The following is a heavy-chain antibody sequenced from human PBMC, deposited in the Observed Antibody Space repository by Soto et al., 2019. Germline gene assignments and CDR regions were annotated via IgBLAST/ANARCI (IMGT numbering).Heavy chain of an antibody. D-gene: IGHD2-15*01. Sequence: PVGSLRLSCVASGFTFRTYTMNWVRQPPGKGLEWVSGIRGFSPYTFYAESVKGRFTISRDNAKNSLYLQMNSLGVEDTAVYYCARDRGYDAHDYYYNAMDVWGQGTTVTVSS. J-gene: IGHJ6*02. CDR3: ARDRGYDAHDYYYNAMDV. CDR2: IRGFSPYT. CDR1: GFTFRTYT. V-gene: IGHV3-21*01.